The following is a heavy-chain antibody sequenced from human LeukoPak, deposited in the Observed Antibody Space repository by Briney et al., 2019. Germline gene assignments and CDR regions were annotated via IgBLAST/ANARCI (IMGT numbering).Heavy chain of an antibody. CDR2: INSDGSSK. Sequence: GGSLRLSCAASGFTFSSYWMHWVRQAPGKGLVWVSRINSDGSSKTYADSVKGRFTISRDNAKNTLYLQMNSLRADDTAVYYCARDPTSGSPPGYYGMDVWGQGTTVTVSS. V-gene: IGHV3-74*01. D-gene: IGHD1-26*01. CDR3: ARDPTSGSPPGYYGMDV. J-gene: IGHJ6*02. CDR1: GFTFSSYW.